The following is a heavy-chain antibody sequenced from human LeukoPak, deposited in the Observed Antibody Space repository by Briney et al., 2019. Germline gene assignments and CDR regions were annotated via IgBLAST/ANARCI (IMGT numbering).Heavy chain of an antibody. CDR1: GGSFSGYY. V-gene: IGHV4-34*01. Sequence: PSETLSLTCAVYGGSFSGYYWSWIRQPPGKGLEWIGEINHSGSTNYNPSLKSRVTISVDTSKNQFSLKLSSVTAADTAAYYCARALTYYDFWSSRFDPWGQGTLVTVSS. J-gene: IGHJ5*02. CDR3: ARALTYYDFWSSRFDP. D-gene: IGHD3-3*01. CDR2: INHSGST.